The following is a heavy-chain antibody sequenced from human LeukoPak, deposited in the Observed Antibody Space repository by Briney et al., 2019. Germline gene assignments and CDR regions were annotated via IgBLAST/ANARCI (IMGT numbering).Heavy chain of an antibody. Sequence: ASVKVSCKASGYTFTSYYMHWVRQAPGQGLEWMGIINPSGGSTSYAQKFQGRVTMTRDTSASTVYMELSSLRSEDTAIYYCARSPRGIYVYFDYWGQGTLVTVSS. CDR2: INPSGGST. J-gene: IGHJ4*02. CDR3: ARSPRGIYVYFDY. D-gene: IGHD3-10*01. V-gene: IGHV1-46*01. CDR1: GYTFTSYY.